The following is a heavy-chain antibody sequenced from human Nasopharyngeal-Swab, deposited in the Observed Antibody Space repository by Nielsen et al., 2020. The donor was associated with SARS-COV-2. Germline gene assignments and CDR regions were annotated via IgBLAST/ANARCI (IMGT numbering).Heavy chain of an antibody. CDR3: AREPYGSGTTVDWFDP. CDR2: IIPIFGTA. D-gene: IGHD3-10*01. CDR1: GGTFSSYA. J-gene: IGHJ5*02. Sequence: SVKVSCKASGGTFSSYAISWVRQAPGQGLEWMGGIIPIFGTANYAQKFQGRVTITADESTSTAYMELSSLRSEDTAVYYCAREPYGSGTTVDWFDPWGQGTLVTVSS. V-gene: IGHV1-69*13.